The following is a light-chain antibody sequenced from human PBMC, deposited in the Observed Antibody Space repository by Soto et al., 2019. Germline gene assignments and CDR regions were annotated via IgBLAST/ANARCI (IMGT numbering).Light chain of an antibody. Sequence: EIVLTQSPATLSLSPGGRATLSCRASQSVGSSLAWYQQKPGQAPRLLIYDTSNRATGIPARFSGSGSGTGFTLTISYLEPEDFAVYYCRQRSNWPLTFGGGTKVDIK. J-gene: IGKJ4*01. CDR1: QSVGSS. CDR2: DTS. V-gene: IGKV3-11*01. CDR3: RQRSNWPLT.